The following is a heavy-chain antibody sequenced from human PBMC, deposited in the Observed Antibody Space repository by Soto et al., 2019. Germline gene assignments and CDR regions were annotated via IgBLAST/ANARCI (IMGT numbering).Heavy chain of an antibody. V-gene: IGHV4-39*01. J-gene: IGHJ6*02. CDR1: GGSISSSSYY. CDR2: IYYSGST. D-gene: IGHD1-26*01. CDR3: ARRRGGSYHTGGMDV. Sequence: SETLSLTCTVSGGSISSSSYYWGWIRQPPGKGLEWIGSIYYSGSTYYNPSLKSRVTISVDTSKNQFSLKLSSVTAADTAVYYCARRRGGSYHTGGMDVWGQGTTVTVSS.